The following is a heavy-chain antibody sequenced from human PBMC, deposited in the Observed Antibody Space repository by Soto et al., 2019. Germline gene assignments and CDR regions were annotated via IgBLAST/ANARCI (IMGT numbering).Heavy chain of an antibody. CDR2: ISSSGSTI. J-gene: IGHJ4*02. CDR3: ARVRQWLSRQYYFDY. V-gene: IGHV3-11*01. D-gene: IGHD6-19*01. Sequence: WFRQAPGKGLEWVSYISSSGSTIYYADSVKGRFTISRDNAKNSLYLQMNSLRAEDTAVYYCARVRQWLSRQYYFDYWGQGTLVTVSS.